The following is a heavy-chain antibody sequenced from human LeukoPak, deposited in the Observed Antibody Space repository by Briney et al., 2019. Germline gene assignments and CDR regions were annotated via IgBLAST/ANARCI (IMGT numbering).Heavy chain of an antibody. Sequence: GGSLRLSCAASGFAFSDYWMTWVRQAPGKGLEWVANIKQDGSEKYYVDSVKGRFTISRDNAKNSLYLQMNSLRAEDTAVYYCARDDYYGSGSSSYWGQGTLVTVSS. V-gene: IGHV3-7*03. D-gene: IGHD3-10*01. CDR1: GFAFSDYW. CDR2: IKQDGSEK. J-gene: IGHJ4*02. CDR3: ARDDYYGSGSSSY.